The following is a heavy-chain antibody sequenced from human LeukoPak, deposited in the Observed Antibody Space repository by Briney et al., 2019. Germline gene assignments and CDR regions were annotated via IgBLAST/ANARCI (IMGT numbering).Heavy chain of an antibody. CDR2: IYHSGST. Sequence: PSETLSLTCTVSGYSISSGYYWGWIRQPPGKGLEWIGSIYHSGSTYYNPSLKSRVTISVDTSKNQFSLKLSSVTAADTAVYYCARLHSSSWRGDFDYWGQGTLVTVSS. J-gene: IGHJ4*02. D-gene: IGHD6-13*01. V-gene: IGHV4-38-2*02. CDR1: GYSISSGYY. CDR3: ARLHSSSWRGDFDY.